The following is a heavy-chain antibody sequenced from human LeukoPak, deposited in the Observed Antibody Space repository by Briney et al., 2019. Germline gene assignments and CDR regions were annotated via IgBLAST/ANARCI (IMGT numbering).Heavy chain of an antibody. CDR1: GITFSSYG. V-gene: IGHV3-23*01. J-gene: IGHJ6*03. CDR2: ISSTGGTT. CDR3: AKNGDRGAYCIGGTCYPYFYYYMDV. Sequence: PGGTLRLSCAASGITFSSYGMSWVRQAPGKGLEWVSSISSTGGTTYYADSVKGRFTISRDNSKNTLYLQMNSLRAEDTAIYYCAKNGDRGAYCIGGTCYPYFYYYMDVWGKGTTVTI. D-gene: IGHD2-15*01.